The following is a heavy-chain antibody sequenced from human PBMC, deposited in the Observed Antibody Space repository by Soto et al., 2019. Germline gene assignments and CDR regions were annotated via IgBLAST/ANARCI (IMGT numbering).Heavy chain of an antibody. CDR1: GFSLSTNAVG. Sequence: QITLKESGPALVKPTQTLTLTCTFSGFSLSTNAVGVGWIRQPPGKALEWLALIYWDDDKRYSPSLLRRLTITKDTSKNQVVLTMTNMDTVDTATYYSVHQSGVRAVSQWGQGTLVIVSS. CDR2: IYWDDDK. CDR3: VHQSGVRAVSQ. J-gene: IGHJ4*02. D-gene: IGHD1-26*01. V-gene: IGHV2-5*02.